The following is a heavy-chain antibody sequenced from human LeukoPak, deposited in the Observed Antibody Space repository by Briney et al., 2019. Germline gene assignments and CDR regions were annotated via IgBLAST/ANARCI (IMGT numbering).Heavy chain of an antibody. D-gene: IGHD2-2*01. Sequence: SETLSLTCTVSGGSITIYYWSWIRQPAGKGLEWIGRIYSSGTTNYNPSLKSRVTISVDKSKDRLSLNLTSVTAADTAVYYCAREVPAAITVVDVWGKGTTVTVSS. CDR3: AREVPAAITVVDV. J-gene: IGHJ6*04. CDR2: IYSSGTT. V-gene: IGHV4-4*07. CDR1: GGSITIYY.